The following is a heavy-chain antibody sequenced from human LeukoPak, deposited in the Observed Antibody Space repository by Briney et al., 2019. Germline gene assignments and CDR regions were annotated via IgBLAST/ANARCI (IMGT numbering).Heavy chain of an antibody. Sequence: PSETLSLTCVVSGGSVSGYYWGWIRQPPGRGLEWIGYVYYSGSTNYNPSFKSRITISVDTSRNQFSLQLSSVTAADTAVYYCARIHRYCSGGACYVLDNWGQGTWSPSPQ. CDR1: GGSVSGYY. D-gene: IGHD2-15*01. CDR3: ARIHRYCSGGACYVLDN. CDR2: VYYSGST. V-gene: IGHV4-59*02. J-gene: IGHJ4*02.